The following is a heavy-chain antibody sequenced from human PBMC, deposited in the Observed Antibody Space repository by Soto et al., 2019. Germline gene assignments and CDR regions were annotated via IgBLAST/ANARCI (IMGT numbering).Heavy chain of an antibody. CDR1: GFSVSSNS. J-gene: IGHJ5*02. D-gene: IGHD5-12*01. CDR2: IHSDVTT. Sequence: PGGSLRLSCAASGFSVSSNSMSWVLQAPGKGLEWVSVIHSDVTTYYADSVKGRFIISRDNSKDTLYLQMNRLRAEDTAVYYCARELSGSWYNWFDPWGQGTLVTVSS. V-gene: IGHV3-53*01. CDR3: ARELSGSWYNWFDP.